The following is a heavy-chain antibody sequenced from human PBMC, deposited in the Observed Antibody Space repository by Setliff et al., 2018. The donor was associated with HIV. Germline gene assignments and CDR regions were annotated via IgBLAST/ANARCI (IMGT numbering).Heavy chain of an antibody. V-gene: IGHV1-46*01. D-gene: IGHD3-10*01. J-gene: IGHJ6*03. Sequence: GGWVKVSCKAAGYIFRNHYIHWVRQAPGKGLEWMAMINPENGDTINAQKFQGRITLASDTSTSTVYMELSSLTHEDTAIYFCARAVSTLIRGVTLTHFYYIDVWGTGTAVTVSS. CDR3: ARAVSTLIRGVTLTHFYYIDV. CDR1: GYIFRNHY. CDR2: INPENGDT.